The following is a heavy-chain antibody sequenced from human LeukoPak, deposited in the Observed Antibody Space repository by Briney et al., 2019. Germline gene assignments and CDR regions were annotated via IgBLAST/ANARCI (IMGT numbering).Heavy chain of an antibody. CDR2: ISYDGSNK. V-gene: IGHV3-30*18. J-gene: IGHJ4*02. CDR3: AKVFNRGYGDYYFDY. D-gene: IGHD4-17*01. CDR1: GFTFSSYG. Sequence: GGSLRLSCAASGFTFSSYGMHWVRQAPGKGLEWVAVISYDGSNKYYADSVKGRFTISRDNSKNTLYLQMNSLSAEDTAVYYCAKVFNRGYGDYYFDYWGQGTLVTVSS.